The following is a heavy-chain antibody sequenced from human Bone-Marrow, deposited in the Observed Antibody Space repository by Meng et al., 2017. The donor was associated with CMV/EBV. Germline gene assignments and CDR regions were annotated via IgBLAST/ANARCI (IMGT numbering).Heavy chain of an antibody. Sequence: SLIIYCASSGFIFSSYVMRLVRQAPGKGLEWVSAISGSGGSTYYADSVKGRFTNSRDNSKNTLSLQIISLRAEDTAVYYCAKGVPLRFWDWLLSNAFDIWGQGTMVTVSS. CDR3: AKGVPLRFWDWLLSNAFDI. CDR1: GFIFSSYV. CDR2: ISGSGGST. J-gene: IGHJ3*02. V-gene: IGHV3-23*01. D-gene: IGHD3-3*01.